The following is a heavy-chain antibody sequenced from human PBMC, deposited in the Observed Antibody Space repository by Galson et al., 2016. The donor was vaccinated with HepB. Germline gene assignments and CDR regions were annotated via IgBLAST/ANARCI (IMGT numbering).Heavy chain of an antibody. Sequence: SVKVSCKASGHTFSAYYMHWVRQAPGQGLEWVAWISPKSGGTKSAQKFQGRVTVTRDTSVTTVYMDLSRLTSDDTAVYFCPTASHQHGDYGEWNAYDIWGQGTIVTVSS. CDR2: ISPKSGGT. CDR3: PTASHQHGDYGEWNAYDI. CDR1: GHTFSAYY. D-gene: IGHD4-17*01. V-gene: IGHV1-2*02. J-gene: IGHJ3*02.